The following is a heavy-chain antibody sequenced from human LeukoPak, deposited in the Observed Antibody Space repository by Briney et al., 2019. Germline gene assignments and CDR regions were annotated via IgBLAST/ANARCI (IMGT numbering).Heavy chain of an antibody. D-gene: IGHD6-13*01. V-gene: IGHV3-30*18. CDR1: GFTFSSYG. Sequence: GGSLRLSCAASGFTFSSYGMHWVRQAPGKGLEWVAVISYDGSNKYYADSVKGRFTISRDNSKNTLYLQMNSLRAEDTAVYYCAKDLGGAAAASSNYWGQGTLVTVSS. CDR3: AKDLGGAAAASSNY. J-gene: IGHJ4*02. CDR2: ISYDGSNK.